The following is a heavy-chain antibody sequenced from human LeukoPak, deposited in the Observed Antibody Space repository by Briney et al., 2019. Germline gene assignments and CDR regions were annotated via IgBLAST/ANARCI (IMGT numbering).Heavy chain of an antibody. J-gene: IGHJ3*02. Sequence: PSETLSLTCTVSGGSISSGSYYWSWIRQPAGKGLEWIGRNYTSGSTNYNPSRKSRVTISVDTSKQQFSLKLSSVTAADTAVYYCARDPQLGSSGYYDAFDIWGQGTMVTVSS. D-gene: IGHD3-22*01. CDR3: ARDPQLGSSGYYDAFDI. V-gene: IGHV4-61*02. CDR1: GGSISSGSYY. CDR2: NYTSGST.